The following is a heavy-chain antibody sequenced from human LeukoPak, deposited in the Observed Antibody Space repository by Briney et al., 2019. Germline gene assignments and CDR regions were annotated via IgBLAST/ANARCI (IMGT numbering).Heavy chain of an antibody. CDR3: AREPGIAVAAGAFDI. V-gene: IGHV1-2*02. J-gene: IGHJ3*02. Sequence: ASVKVSCKASGYTFTGSYMHWVRQAPGQGLEWMGWINPNSGGTNYAQKFQGRVTMTRDTSISTAYMELSRLRSDDTAVYYCAREPGIAVAAGAFDIWGQGTMVTVSS. CDR1: GYTFTGSY. D-gene: IGHD6-19*01. CDR2: INPNSGGT.